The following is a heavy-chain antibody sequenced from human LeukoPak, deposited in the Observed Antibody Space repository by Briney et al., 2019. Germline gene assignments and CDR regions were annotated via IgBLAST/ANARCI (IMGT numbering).Heavy chain of an antibody. CDR3: ARGGAARPDY. J-gene: IGHJ4*02. CDR2: ISSSSSNI. CDR1: GFTFGSYG. V-gene: IGHV3-48*01. Sequence: GGSLRLSCAASGFTFGSYGMDWVRQPPGKGLEWVSYISSSSSNINYADSVKGRFTISRDNAKNSLYLQMNSLRAEDTAVYYCARGGAARPDYWGQGTLVTVSS. D-gene: IGHD6-6*01.